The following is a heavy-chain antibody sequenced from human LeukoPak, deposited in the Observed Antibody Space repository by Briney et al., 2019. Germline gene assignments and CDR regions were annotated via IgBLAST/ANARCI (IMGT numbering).Heavy chain of an antibody. J-gene: IGHJ4*02. CDR3: AKQYSSSWYAVDY. CDR2: MSYDGSNK. CDR1: GFTFSSYG. V-gene: IGHV3-30*18. D-gene: IGHD6-13*01. Sequence: GGSLRLSCVASGFTFSSYGMHWVCQAPGKGLEWVAVMSYDGSNKYYADSVKGRFTISRDNSKNTLYLQMNSLRDEDTAVYYCAKQYSSSWYAVDYWGQGTLVTVSS.